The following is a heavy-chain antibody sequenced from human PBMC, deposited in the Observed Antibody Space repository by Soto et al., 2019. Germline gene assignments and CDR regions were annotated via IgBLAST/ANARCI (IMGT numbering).Heavy chain of an antibody. V-gene: IGHV4-34*01. Sequence: QVQLQQWGAGLLKPSETLSLTCAVYGGSFSGYYWSWIRQPPGKGLEWIGEINHSGSTNYNPSLMSRVTISVEPSKNQFSLKLSSVTAADTAVYYCARGPRRCSGGSCYSFWFDPWGQGTLVTVSS. J-gene: IGHJ5*02. CDR2: INHSGST. D-gene: IGHD2-15*01. CDR1: GGSFSGYY. CDR3: ARGPRRCSGGSCYSFWFDP.